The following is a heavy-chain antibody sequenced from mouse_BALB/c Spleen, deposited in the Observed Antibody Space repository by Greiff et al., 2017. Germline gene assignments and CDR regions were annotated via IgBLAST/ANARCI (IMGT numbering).Heavy chain of an antibody. CDR3: ARMETGPFAY. D-gene: IGHD4-1*01. V-gene: IGHV2-4-1*01. CDR1: GFSLTSYG. CDR2: IWSGGST. Sequence: VHLVESGPGLVQPSQSLSITCTVSGFSLTSYGVHWVRQSPGKGLEWLGVIWSGGSTDYNAAFISRLSISKDNSKSQVFFKMNSLQADDTAIYYCARMETGPFAYWGQGTLVTVSA. J-gene: IGHJ3*01.